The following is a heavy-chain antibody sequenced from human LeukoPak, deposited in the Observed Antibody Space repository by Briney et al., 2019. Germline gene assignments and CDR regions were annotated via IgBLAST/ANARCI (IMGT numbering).Heavy chain of an antibody. CDR1: GGSISSSSYS. J-gene: IGHJ3*02. V-gene: IGHV4-39*02. Sequence: SETLSLTCTVSGGSISSSSYSWGWIRQPPGKGLEWIGSIYYSGSTYYNPSLKSRVTISVDTSKNQFSLKLSSVTAADTAVYYCARESTRMANDAFDIWGQGTMVTVSS. CDR3: ARESTRMANDAFDI. CDR2: IYYSGST. D-gene: IGHD5-24*01.